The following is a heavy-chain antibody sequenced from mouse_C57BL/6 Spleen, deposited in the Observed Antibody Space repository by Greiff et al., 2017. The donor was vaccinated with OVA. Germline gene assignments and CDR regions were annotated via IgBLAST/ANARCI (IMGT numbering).Heavy chain of an antibody. V-gene: IGHV1-50*01. Sequence: QVQLQQSGAELVKPGASVKLSCKASGYTFTSYWMQWVKQRPGQGLEWIGEIDPSDSYTNYNQKFKGKATLTVDTSSSTAYMQLSSLTSEDSAVYYCARREDSSGYFDYWGQGTTLTVSS. CDR2: IDPSDSYT. J-gene: IGHJ2*01. CDR1: GYTFTSYW. CDR3: ARREDSSGYFDY. D-gene: IGHD3-2*02.